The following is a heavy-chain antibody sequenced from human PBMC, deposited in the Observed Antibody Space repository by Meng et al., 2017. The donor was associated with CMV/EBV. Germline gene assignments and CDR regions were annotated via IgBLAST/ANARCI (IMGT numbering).Heavy chain of an antibody. CDR2: IYYSGST. J-gene: IGHJ4*02. CDR1: GGSSSSSSYY. CDR3: ASKRGPFDY. V-gene: IGHV4-39*07. Sequence: LTCTVSGGSSSSSSYYWGWIRQPPGKGLEWIGSIYYSGSTYYNPSLKSRVTISVDTSKNQFSLKLSSVTAADTAVYYCASKRGPFDYWGQGTLVTVSS.